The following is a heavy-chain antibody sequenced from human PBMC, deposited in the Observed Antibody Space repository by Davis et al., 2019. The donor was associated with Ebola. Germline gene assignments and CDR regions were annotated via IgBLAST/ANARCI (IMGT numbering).Heavy chain of an antibody. CDR3: AKDRGSSWYSYYYGMDV. CDR2: ISGSGGST. J-gene: IGHJ6*02. V-gene: IGHV3-23*01. D-gene: IGHD6-13*01. Sequence: PGGSLRLSCAASGFTFSSYAMSWVRQAPGKGLEWVSAISGSGGSTYYADSVKGRFTISRDNSKNTLYLQMNSLRAEDTAVYYCAKDRGSSWYSYYYGMDVWGQGTTVTVSS. CDR1: GFTFSSYA.